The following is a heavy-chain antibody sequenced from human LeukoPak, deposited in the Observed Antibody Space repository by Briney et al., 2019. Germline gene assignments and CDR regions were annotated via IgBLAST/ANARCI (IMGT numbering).Heavy chain of an antibody. J-gene: IGHJ5*02. Sequence: PGGSLRLSCAASGFTFSSYGMHWVRQAPGKGLEWVAFIRYDGSNKYYADSVKGRFTISRDNSKNTLYLQMNSLRAEDTAVYYCAKEEVGATNWFDPGGQGTLVTVSS. CDR2: IRYDGSNK. D-gene: IGHD1-26*01. V-gene: IGHV3-30*02. CDR1: GFTFSSYG. CDR3: AKEEVGATNWFDP.